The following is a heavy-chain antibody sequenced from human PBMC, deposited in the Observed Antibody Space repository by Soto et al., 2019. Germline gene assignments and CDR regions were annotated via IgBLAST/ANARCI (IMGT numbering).Heavy chain of an antibody. Sequence: PSETLSLTCAVYGGLFSGSYGGWIRHPPGRGLEWIWEINHSGSTNYNPTLKSRVTISADTSKNPSSLKLSSVTAADTAVYYCARTQKSRETVAGTDYWGQGTLVTVSS. CDR1: GGLFSGSY. CDR2: INHSGST. CDR3: ARTQKSRETVAGTDY. D-gene: IGHD6-19*01. V-gene: IGHV4-34*01. J-gene: IGHJ4*02.